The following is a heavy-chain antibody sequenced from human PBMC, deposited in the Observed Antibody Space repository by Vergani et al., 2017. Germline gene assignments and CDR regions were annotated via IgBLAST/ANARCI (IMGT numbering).Heavy chain of an antibody. J-gene: IGHJ4*02. D-gene: IGHD4-11*01. V-gene: IGHV3-23*01. Sequence: EVQLLESGGGLVQPGGSLRLSCAASGFTFSSYAMSWVRQAPGKGLEWVSAISGSGGSTYYADSVKGRFTISRDNSKNTLYLQMNSLRAEVTAVYYCAKTNSNYEAMGSDIDYWGQGTLVTVSS. CDR2: ISGSGGST. CDR3: AKTNSNYEAMGSDIDY. CDR1: GFTFSSYA.